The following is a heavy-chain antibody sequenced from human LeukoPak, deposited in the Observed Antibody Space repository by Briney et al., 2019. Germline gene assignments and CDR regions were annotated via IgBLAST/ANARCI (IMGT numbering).Heavy chain of an antibody. Sequence: SETLSLTCAVYGVSLSDYSWSWVRQPPGKGLEWIGEINDSGSTHYSPSLKSRVTMSIDTSKNQFSLKLSSVTAADTAVYYCARRGVPAARGWFDPWGQGTLVIVSS. CDR2: INDSGST. D-gene: IGHD2-2*01. CDR1: GVSLSDYS. J-gene: IGHJ5*02. CDR3: ARRGVPAARGWFDP. V-gene: IGHV4-34*01.